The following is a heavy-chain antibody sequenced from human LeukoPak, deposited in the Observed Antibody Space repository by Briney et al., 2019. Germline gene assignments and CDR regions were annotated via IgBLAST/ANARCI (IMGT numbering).Heavy chain of an antibody. D-gene: IGHD4-17*01. V-gene: IGHV4-39*07. CDR2: VDYGGST. J-gene: IGHJ4*02. CDR1: GGSISRSNYY. CDR3: AAANTVTTVDY. Sequence: KPSETLSLTCTVSGGSISRSNYYWGWIRQSPGKGLEWIGSVDYGGSTYYNPSLKSRVTISVDTSKNQFSLKLSSVTAADTAVYYCAAANTVTTVDYWGQGTLVTVSS.